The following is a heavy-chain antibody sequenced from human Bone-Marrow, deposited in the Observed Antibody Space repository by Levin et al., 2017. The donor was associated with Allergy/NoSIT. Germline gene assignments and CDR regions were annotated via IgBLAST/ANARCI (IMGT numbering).Heavy chain of an antibody. CDR2: MNPNSGNT. J-gene: IGHJ6*02. V-gene: IGHV1-8*01. CDR3: ARWADCSSTNCYDGLDV. CDR1: GYTFTSYD. Sequence: KLGESLKISCKASGYTFTSYDINWVRQATGQGLEWMGWMNPNSGNTGYAQKFQGRVTMTRNTSISTAYMELSSLTSEDTAVYYCARWADCSSTNCYDGLDVWGQGTTVAVSS. D-gene: IGHD2-2*01.